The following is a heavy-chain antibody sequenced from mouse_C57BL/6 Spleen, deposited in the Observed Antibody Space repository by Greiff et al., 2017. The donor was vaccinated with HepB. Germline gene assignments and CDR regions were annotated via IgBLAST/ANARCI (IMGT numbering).Heavy chain of an antibody. CDR1: GYTFTSYG. Sequence: QVQLQQSGAELARPGASVKLSCKASGYTFTSYGISWVKQRTGQGLEWIGEIYPRSGNTYYNEKFKGKATLTADKSSSTAYMELRSLTSEDSAVYFWARDYDGSWFAYWGQGTLVTVSA. V-gene: IGHV1-81*01. J-gene: IGHJ3*01. CDR3: ARDYDGSWFAY. CDR2: IYPRSGNT. D-gene: IGHD2-4*01.